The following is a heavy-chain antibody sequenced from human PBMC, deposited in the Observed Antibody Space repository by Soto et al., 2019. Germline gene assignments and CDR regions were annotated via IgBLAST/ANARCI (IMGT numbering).Heavy chain of an antibody. Sequence: QVQLQESGPGLVKPSETLSLTCTVSGGSISSYYWSWIRQPPGKGLEWIGYIYYSGGTNYNPSLKSRVTISVYSSKNHFSLKLSSVTAADTAVYYCARRYGGNLDYWGQGTLVTVSS. CDR3: ARRYGGNLDY. D-gene: IGHD1-26*01. V-gene: IGHV4-59*08. J-gene: IGHJ4*02. CDR2: IYYSGGT. CDR1: GGSISSYY.